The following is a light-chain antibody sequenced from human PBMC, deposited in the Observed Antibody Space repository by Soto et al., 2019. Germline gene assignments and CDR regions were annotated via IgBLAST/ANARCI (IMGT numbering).Light chain of an antibody. CDR3: QQYVTSRRT. CDR1: QSVSSNS. Sequence: EIVLTQSPGTLSLSPGERATLSCRASQSVSSNSLAWYQQKYGQAPRLLIYGASTRATGIPDRFSGSGSGTDFPLTISRLEPEDFAVYYCQQYVTSRRTFGQGTKVEI. J-gene: IGKJ1*01. V-gene: IGKV3-20*01. CDR2: GAS.